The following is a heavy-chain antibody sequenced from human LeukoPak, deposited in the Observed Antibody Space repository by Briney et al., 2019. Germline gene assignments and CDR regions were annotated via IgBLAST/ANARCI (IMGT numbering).Heavy chain of an antibody. Sequence: SQTLSLTCTVSGGSISSGGYYWSWIRQHPGKGLEWIGYIYYSGSTYYNPSLKSRATISVDTSKNQFSLKLSSVTAADTAVYYCARDGVQPGLFDYWGQGTLVTVSS. V-gene: IGHV4-31*03. J-gene: IGHJ4*02. D-gene: IGHD1-1*01. CDR2: IYYSGST. CDR3: ARDGVQPGLFDY. CDR1: GGSISSGGYY.